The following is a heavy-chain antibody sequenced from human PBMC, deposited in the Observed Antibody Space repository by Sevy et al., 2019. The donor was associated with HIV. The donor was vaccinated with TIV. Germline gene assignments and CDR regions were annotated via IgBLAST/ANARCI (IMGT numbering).Heavy chain of an antibody. CDR3: ARDYYDSSGYSSY. CDR1: GGSFSGYY. D-gene: IGHD3-22*01. Sequence: SETLSLTCAVYGGSFSGYYWNWIRQPPGKGLEWIGEINHSGSTNYNPSLKSRVTISVDTSKNQFSLKLSSVTAAYTAVYYCARDYYDSSGYSSYWGQGTLVTVSS. J-gene: IGHJ4*02. CDR2: INHSGST. V-gene: IGHV4-34*01.